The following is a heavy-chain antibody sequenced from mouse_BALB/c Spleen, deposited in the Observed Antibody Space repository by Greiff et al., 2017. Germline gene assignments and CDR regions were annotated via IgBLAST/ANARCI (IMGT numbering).Heavy chain of an antibody. D-gene: IGHD1-1*01. J-gene: IGHJ4*01. V-gene: IGHV7-3*02. CDR1: GFTFTDYY. CDR2: IRNKANGYTT. Sequence: DVHLVESGGGLVQPGGSLRLSCATSGFTFTDYYMSWVRQPPGKALEWLGFIRNKANGYTTEYSASVKGRFTISRDNSQSILYLQMNTLRAEDSATYYCARDWILRDYAMDYWGQGTSVTVSS. CDR3: ARDWILRDYAMDY.